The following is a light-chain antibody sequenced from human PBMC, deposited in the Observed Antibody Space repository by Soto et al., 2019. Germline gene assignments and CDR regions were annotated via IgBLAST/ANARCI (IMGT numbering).Light chain of an antibody. CDR2: EVS. CDR1: SNDVGGYAY. J-gene: IGLJ3*02. Sequence: QAVVTQPASVSGSPGQSITISCTGTSNDVGGYAYVSWNQQYPGKAPKLVISEVSNRPSGVSHRFSGSRSGNTASLTISGLQAEDEADYHCCSYTGNTTPVFGGGTKLTVL. CDR3: CSYTGNTTPV. V-gene: IGLV2-14*01.